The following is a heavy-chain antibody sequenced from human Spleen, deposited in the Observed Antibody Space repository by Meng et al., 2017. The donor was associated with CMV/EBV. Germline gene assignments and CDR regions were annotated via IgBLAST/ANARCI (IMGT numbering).Heavy chain of an antibody. CDR3: ARNRERITIFGVGIDV. CDR1: GGTFSSYA. J-gene: IGHJ6*02. V-gene: IGHV1-69*05. CDR2: IIPIFGTA. Sequence: SVKVSCKASGGTFSSYAISWVRQAPGQGLEWMGGIIPIFGTANYAQKFQGRVTITTDESTSTAYMELSSLRSEDTAVYYCARNRERITIFGVGIDVWGQGTTVPSP. D-gene: IGHD3-3*01.